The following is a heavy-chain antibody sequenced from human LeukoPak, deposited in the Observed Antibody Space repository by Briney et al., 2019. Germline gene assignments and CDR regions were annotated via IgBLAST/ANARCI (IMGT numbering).Heavy chain of an antibody. CDR1: GGSIKNYY. CDR3: ARHRSDTGGKKGVNWFDP. CDR2: IYFGGTT. J-gene: IGHJ5*02. D-gene: IGHD4-23*01. V-gene: IGHV4-59*01. Sequence: SETLSLTCSVSGGSIKNYYWSWIRQPPGKGLEWLGNIYFGGTTDYNSSLKSRLTISVDTFKNQLSLNLQSVTAADTATYYCARHRSDTGGKKGVNWFDPWGQGTLVSVSS.